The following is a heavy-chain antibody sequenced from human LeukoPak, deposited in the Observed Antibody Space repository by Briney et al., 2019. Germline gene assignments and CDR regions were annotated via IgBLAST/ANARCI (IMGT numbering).Heavy chain of an antibody. Sequence: VASVKVSCKASGYTFTSYGISWVRQAPGQGLEWMGWISAYNGNTNYAQKLQGRVTMTTDTSTSTAYMELRSLRSDDTAVYYCVRDVDTAMAGGYWGQGTLVTVSS. CDR2: ISAYNGNT. J-gene: IGHJ4*02. V-gene: IGHV1-18*01. CDR3: VRDVDTAMAGGY. D-gene: IGHD5-18*01. CDR1: GYTFTSYG.